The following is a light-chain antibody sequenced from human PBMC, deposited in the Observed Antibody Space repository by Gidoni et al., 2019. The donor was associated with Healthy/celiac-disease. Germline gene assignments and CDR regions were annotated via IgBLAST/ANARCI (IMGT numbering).Light chain of an antibody. CDR1: QAISNY. CDR3: QQYDNLPIT. J-gene: IGKJ5*01. Sequence: DIQMPQSPSSLSASVGDRVTITCQASQAISNYLNWYQQKPGKAPKLLIYDASNLETGVPSRFSGSGSGTDFTFTISSLQPEDIATYYCQQYDNLPITFGQGTRLEIK. CDR2: DAS. V-gene: IGKV1-33*01.